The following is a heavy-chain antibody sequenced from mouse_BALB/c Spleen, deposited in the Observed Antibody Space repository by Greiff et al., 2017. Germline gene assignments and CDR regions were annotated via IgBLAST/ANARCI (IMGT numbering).Heavy chain of an antibody. CDR2: ISSGGGST. CDR1: GFAFSSYD. D-gene: IGHD1-1*01. Sequence: DVHLVESGGGLVKPGGSLKLSCAASGFAFSSYDMSWVRQTPEKRLEWVAYISSGGGSTYYPDTVKGRFTISRDNAKNTLYLQMSSLKSEDTAMYYCARQGTTRAMDYWGQGTSVTVSS. J-gene: IGHJ4*01. CDR3: ARQGTTRAMDY. V-gene: IGHV5-12-1*01.